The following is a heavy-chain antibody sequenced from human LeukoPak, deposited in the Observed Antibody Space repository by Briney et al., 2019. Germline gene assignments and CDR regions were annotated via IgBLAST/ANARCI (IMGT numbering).Heavy chain of an antibody. J-gene: IGHJ4*02. CDR1: GGSISTFY. CDR2: IYYSGST. V-gene: IGHV4-59*01. CDR3: ARGPTSYYFES. D-gene: IGHD2-15*01. Sequence: SETLSLTRTVSGGSISTFYWSWIRQAPGKGLEYIGYIYYSGSTNYNPSLESRVTLSVDTSQNQFSLILSSVTAADTAVYYCARGPTSYYFESWGQGTLVTVSP.